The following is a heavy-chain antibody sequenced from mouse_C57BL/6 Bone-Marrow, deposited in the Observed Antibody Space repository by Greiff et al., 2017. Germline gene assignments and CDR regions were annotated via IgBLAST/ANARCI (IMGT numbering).Heavy chain of an antibody. CDR1: DSEVFPIAY. D-gene: IGHD3-2*02. CDR3: ARDSSGYIPYAMDY. CDR2: ILPSIGRT. J-gene: IGHJ4*01. Sequence: LQESGSELRSPGSSVKLSCKDFDSEVFPIAYMSWVRQKPGHGFEWIGGILPSIGRTIYGEKFEDKATLDADTLSNTAYLELNSLTSEDSAIYYCARDSSGYIPYAMDYWGQGTSVTVSS. V-gene: IGHV15-2*01.